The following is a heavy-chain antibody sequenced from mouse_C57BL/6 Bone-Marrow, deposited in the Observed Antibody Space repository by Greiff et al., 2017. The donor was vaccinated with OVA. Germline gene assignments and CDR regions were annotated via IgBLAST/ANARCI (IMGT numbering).Heavy chain of an antibody. Sequence: VQLKESGTVLARPGASVQMSCKTSGYTFTSYWMHWVKQRPGQGLEWIGAIYPGNSDTSYNQKFKGKAKLTAVTSASTAYMELSSLTNEDSAVYYCTLITTVVATKEVGYFDVWGTGTTVTVSS. J-gene: IGHJ1*03. V-gene: IGHV1-5*01. D-gene: IGHD1-1*01. CDR3: TLITTVVATKEVGYFDV. CDR1: GYTFTSYW. CDR2: IYPGNSDT.